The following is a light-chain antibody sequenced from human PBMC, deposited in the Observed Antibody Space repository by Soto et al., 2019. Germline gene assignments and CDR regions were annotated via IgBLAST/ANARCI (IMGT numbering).Light chain of an antibody. CDR1: QDISVY. Sequence: DIQMTQSPSSLSASVGDRVTITCRASQDISVYLAWYQQKPGKVPKLLIYSASTLQSGVPSRFIGSGSGTDFTLTISSLQPEDVATYYCQKFNTAPLTFGQGTRLEI. CDR2: SAS. J-gene: IGKJ5*01. CDR3: QKFNTAPLT. V-gene: IGKV1-27*01.